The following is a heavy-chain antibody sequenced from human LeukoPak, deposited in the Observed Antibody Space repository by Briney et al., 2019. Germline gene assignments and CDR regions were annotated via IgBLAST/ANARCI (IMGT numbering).Heavy chain of an antibody. J-gene: IGHJ4*03. Sequence: PSETLSLTCTVSGGSVSGGNYYWSWIRQPPGTGLEWTGYIYYSGSTNYNPSLKSRVTMSVDTSQNQFSLKLSSVTAADTAVYYCARSSRRYCGGGGCFGYWGQGTLVTVSS. CDR3: ARSSRRYCGGGGCFGY. D-gene: IGHD2-15*01. CDR2: IYYSGST. CDR1: GGSVSGGNYY. V-gene: IGHV4-61*01.